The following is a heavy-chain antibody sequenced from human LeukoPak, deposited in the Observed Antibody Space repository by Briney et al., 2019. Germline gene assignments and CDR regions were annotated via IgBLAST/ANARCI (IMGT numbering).Heavy chain of an antibody. CDR1: GGTFSSYA. CDR2: IIPILGIA. V-gene: IGHV1-69*04. D-gene: IGHD3-10*01. CDR3: ASNNYGSGSYFGAGY. J-gene: IGHJ4*02. Sequence: ASVKVSCKASGGTFSSYAISWVRLAPGQGLEWMGRIIPILGIANYAQKFQGRVTITADKSTSTAYMELSSLRSEDTAVYYCASNNYGSGSYFGAGYWGQGTLVTVSS.